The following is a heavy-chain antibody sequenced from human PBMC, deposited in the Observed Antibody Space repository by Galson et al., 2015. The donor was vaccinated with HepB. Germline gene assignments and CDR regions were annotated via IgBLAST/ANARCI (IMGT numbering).Heavy chain of an antibody. V-gene: IGHV4-31*03. Sequence: TLSLTCTVSGGSISSGGYYWSWIRQHPGKGLEWIGYIYYSGSTYYNPSLKSRVTISVDTSKNQFSLKLSSVTAADTAVYYCARDTGATSGYYFDYWGQGTLVTVSS. CDR2: IYYSGST. D-gene: IGHD3-3*01. CDR1: GGSISSGGYY. CDR3: ARDTGATSGYYFDY. J-gene: IGHJ4*02.